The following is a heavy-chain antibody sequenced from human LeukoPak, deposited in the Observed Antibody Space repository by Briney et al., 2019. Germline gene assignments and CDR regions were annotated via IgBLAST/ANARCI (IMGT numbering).Heavy chain of an antibody. J-gene: IGHJ6*02. D-gene: IGHD5-18*01. CDR1: GYTFTSYD. V-gene: IGHV1-8*01. CDR2: MNPNSGNT. Sequence: GASVRVSFKASGYTFTSYDINWVRQAPGQGGERMGWMNPNSGNTGYTQKFQGRVTMTRTTSISTAYMELSSLRSEDTAVYYCARASTRIQLWSPYYGMDVWGQGTTVTVSS. CDR3: ARASTRIQLWSPYYGMDV.